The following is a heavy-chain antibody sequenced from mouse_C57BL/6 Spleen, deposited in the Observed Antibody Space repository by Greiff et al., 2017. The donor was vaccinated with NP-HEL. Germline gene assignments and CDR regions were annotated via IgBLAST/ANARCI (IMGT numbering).Heavy chain of an antibody. CDR2: IAPNSGGT. J-gene: IGHJ4*01. D-gene: IGHD3-3*01. Sequence: QVQLQQPGAELVKPGASVKLSCKASGYTFTSYWMHWVKQRPGRGLEWIGRIAPNSGGTKYNEKFKSKATLTVDKPSITAYMQLSSLTSEDAAVYYCARLGDYAMDYWGQGTSVTVSS. V-gene: IGHV1-72*01. CDR1: GYTFTSYW. CDR3: ARLGDYAMDY.